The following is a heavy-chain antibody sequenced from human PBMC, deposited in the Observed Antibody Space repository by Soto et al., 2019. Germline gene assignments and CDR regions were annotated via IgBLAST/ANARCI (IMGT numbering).Heavy chain of an antibody. Sequence: GASVKVSCKASGGTFSSYAISWVRQAPGQGLEWMGGIIPIFGTANYAQKFQGRVTITADESTSTAYMELSSLGSEDTAVYYFAIEGGYNYGSAFDFWGQGTMVPVSS. CDR3: AIEGGYNYGSAFDF. CDR2: IIPIFGTA. CDR1: GGTFSSYA. D-gene: IGHD5-18*01. J-gene: IGHJ3*01. V-gene: IGHV1-69*13.